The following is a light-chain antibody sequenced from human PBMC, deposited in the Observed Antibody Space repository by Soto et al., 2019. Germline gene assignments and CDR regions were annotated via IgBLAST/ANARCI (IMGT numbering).Light chain of an antibody. CDR2: GAS. Sequence: EIVVTQTPGTLSLSPGERATLSCRASQSVTSSHLAWYQQKHGQAPRLLIYGASTRATGIPDRFSGSGSDPDFSLTIRRLDPEDFAMYYCLLYFSPDRYTFGPGTKVQIK. V-gene: IGKV3-20*01. CDR1: QSVTSSH. J-gene: IGKJ2*01. CDR3: LLYFSPDRYT.